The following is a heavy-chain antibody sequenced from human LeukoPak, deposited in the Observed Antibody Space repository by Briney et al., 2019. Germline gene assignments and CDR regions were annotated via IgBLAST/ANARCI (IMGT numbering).Heavy chain of an antibody. CDR2: IYYSGST. CDR3: ARKGWGVTAQLKFNWFDP. D-gene: IGHD3-10*01. CDR1: GYSISSGYY. Sequence: PSETLSLTCTVSGYSISSGYYWGWIRQPPGKGLEWIGSIYYSGSTYYNPSLKSRVTISVDTSKNQFSLKLSSVTAADTAVYYCARKGWGVTAQLKFNWFDPWGQGTLVTVSS. J-gene: IGHJ5*02. V-gene: IGHV4-38-2*02.